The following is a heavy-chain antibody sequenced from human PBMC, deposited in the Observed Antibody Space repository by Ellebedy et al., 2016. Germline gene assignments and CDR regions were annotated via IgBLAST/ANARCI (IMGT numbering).Heavy chain of an antibody. Sequence: SETLSLTXYVSGGSLSSPSYYWAWFRQPPGKGLEWMGFISYEGNSQSNPSLKNRITLSDDTSRNQFSLRLKSVTAADTSIYFCARGSSTWYGVDVWGKGSKVTVST. D-gene: IGHD6-13*01. CDR1: GGSLSSPSYY. J-gene: IGHJ6*04. CDR3: ARGSSTWYGVDV. CDR2: ISYEGNS. V-gene: IGHV4-61*01.